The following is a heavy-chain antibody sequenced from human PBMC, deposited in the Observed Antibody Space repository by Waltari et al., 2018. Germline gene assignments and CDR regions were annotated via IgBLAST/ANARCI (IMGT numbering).Heavy chain of an antibody. D-gene: IGHD3-22*01. V-gene: IGHV1-69*01. Sequence: QVQLVQSGAEVKKLGSSVTVSCKASGGPFSSYAIICVRQAPGQGLKGMGGIIPIFGTANYAQKFQGRVTITADESTSTAYMELSSLRSEDTAVYYCARENHYYDSSGSLGFDYWGQGTLVTVSS. J-gene: IGHJ4*02. CDR1: GGPFSSYA. CDR2: IIPIFGTA. CDR3: ARENHYYDSSGSLGFDY.